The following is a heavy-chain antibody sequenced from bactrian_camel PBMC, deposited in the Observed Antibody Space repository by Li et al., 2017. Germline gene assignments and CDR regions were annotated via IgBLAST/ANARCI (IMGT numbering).Heavy chain of an antibody. CDR3: AAVRGADYSLSTACS. J-gene: IGHJ4*01. V-gene: IGHV3S55*01. CDR2: ILTHGAA. Sequence: VQLVESGGGLVPIGGSLRLSCTAVSGRAFEDPAMAWYRQAPGNECEFVSAILTHGAAYYADAVKGRFAISHDSAENTMYLQMNDLKPEDTAMYSCAAVRGADYSLSTACSRGQGTQVTVS. CDR1: GRAFEDPA. D-gene: IGHD4*01.